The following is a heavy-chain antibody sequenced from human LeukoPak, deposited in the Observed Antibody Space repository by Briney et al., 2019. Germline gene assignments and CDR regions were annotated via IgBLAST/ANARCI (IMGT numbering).Heavy chain of an antibody. CDR3: ARWDPFDAFDI. CDR2: INHSGST. Sequence: SETLSLTCAVYGGSFSGYYWSWIRQPPGKGLEWIGEINHSGSTNYNPSLKSRVTTSVDTSKNQFSLKLSSVTAADTAVYYCARWDPFDAFDIWGQGTMVTVSS. J-gene: IGHJ3*02. CDR1: GGSFSGYY. V-gene: IGHV4-34*01. D-gene: IGHD1-26*01.